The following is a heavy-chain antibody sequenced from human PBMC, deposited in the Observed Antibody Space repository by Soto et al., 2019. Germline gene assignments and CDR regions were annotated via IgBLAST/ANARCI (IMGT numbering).Heavy chain of an antibody. Sequence: QVQLQQWGAGLLKPSETLSLTCAVYGGSFSGYYWSWIRQPPGKGLEWIGEINHSGSTNYNPSLKSRVTISVDTSKNQCSLKLSSVTASDTAVYYCARARLLHMFDYWGQGTLVTVSS. CDR2: INHSGST. J-gene: IGHJ4*02. D-gene: IGHD2-21*01. V-gene: IGHV4-34*01. CDR1: GGSFSGYY. CDR3: ARARLLHMFDY.